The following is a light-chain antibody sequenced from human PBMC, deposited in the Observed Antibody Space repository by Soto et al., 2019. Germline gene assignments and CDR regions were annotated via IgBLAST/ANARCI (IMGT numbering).Light chain of an antibody. J-gene: IGLJ2*01. V-gene: IGLV2-11*01. CDR3: CSYAGSYTLV. CDR1: SSDVGAYNY. Sequence: QSVLTQPRSVSGSPGQSVTISCTGTSSDVGAYNYVSWYQQHPGKAPKLMTYDVNDRPSGVPDRFSGSKSGNTASLTISGLQAEDEADYYCCSYAGSYTLVFGGGTKVTVL. CDR2: DVN.